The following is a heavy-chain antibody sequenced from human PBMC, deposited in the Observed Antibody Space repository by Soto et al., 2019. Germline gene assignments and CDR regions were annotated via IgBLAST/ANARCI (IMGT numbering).Heavy chain of an antibody. CDR1: GYTFTAYY. D-gene: IGHD2-2*01. CDR3: ARLTVPLDIVVLPAASFDF. V-gene: IGHV1-2*02. CDR2: INPNSGGT. Sequence: EASVKVSCKASGYTFTAYYIHWVRQAPGQGLEWMGWINPNSGGTNYAQKFQGRVAMTRDTSISTAYMELSRLRSDDTAVYYCARLTVPLDIVVLPAASFDFWGQGTLVTVSS. J-gene: IGHJ4*02.